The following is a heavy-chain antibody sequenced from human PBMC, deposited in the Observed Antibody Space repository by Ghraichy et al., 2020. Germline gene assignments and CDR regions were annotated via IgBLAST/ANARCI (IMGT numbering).Heavy chain of an antibody. D-gene: IGHD1-1*01. V-gene: IGHV3-48*04. CDR2: IHIGSTII. CDR1: GFAFSAYA. Sequence: GGSLRLSCAASGFAFSAYAMNWVRQAPGKGLEWVSYIHIGSTIIHYLDSVKGRFTISRDNAKNSLYLQMDSLRAEDTAVYYCVRVGEAGNADNWFDPWGQGTLVTVAS. J-gene: IGHJ5*02. CDR3: VRVGEAGNADNWFDP.